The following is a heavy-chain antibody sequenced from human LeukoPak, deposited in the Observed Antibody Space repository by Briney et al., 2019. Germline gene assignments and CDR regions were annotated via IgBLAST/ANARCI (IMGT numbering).Heavy chain of an antibody. CDR3: ARQAWELPWYFDL. Sequence: PSETLSLTCAVSGGSFSSSNYYWVWIRQPPSEGLEWIGSMYYSGSIFYNPSLKSRVTISINTSKNQFSLKVSSVTAADTAVYYCARQAWELPWYFDLWGRGTLVTVSS. CDR2: MYYSGSI. CDR1: GGSFSSSNYY. J-gene: IGHJ2*01. V-gene: IGHV4-39*01. D-gene: IGHD1-26*01.